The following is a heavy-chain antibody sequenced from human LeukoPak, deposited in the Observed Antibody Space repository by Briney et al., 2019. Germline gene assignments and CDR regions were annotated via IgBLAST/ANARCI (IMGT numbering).Heavy chain of an antibody. CDR1: GYTFTGYY. CDR3: ARDRGSSGPRYYFDY. D-gene: IGHD3-22*01. V-gene: IGHV1-2*02. Sequence: ASVKVPCKASGYTFTGYYMHWVRQAPGQGLEWMGWINPNSGGTNYAQKFQGRVTMTRDTSISTAYMELSRLRSDDTAVYYCARDRGSSGPRYYFDYWGQGTLVTVSS. CDR2: INPNSGGT. J-gene: IGHJ4*02.